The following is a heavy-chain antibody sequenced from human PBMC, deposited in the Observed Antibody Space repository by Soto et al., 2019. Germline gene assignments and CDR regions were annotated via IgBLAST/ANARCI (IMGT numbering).Heavy chain of an antibody. Sequence: VKVSCKASGGTFSSYTISWVRQAPGQGLEWMGRIIPILGIANYAQKFQGRVTITADKSTSTAYMELSSLRSEDTAVYYCAREAVVAATWFDPWGQGTLVTVSS. J-gene: IGHJ5*02. CDR2: IIPILGIA. CDR3: AREAVVAATWFDP. V-gene: IGHV1-69*04. D-gene: IGHD2-15*01. CDR1: GGTFSSYT.